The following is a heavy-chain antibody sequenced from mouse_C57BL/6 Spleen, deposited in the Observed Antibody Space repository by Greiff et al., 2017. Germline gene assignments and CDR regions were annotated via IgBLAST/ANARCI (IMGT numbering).Heavy chain of an antibody. V-gene: IGHV1-64*01. CDR3: ATKGTTVVLDY. CDR2: IHPNSGST. Sequence: VQLQQPGAELVKPGASVKLSCKASGYTFTSYWMHWVKQRPGQGLEWIGMIHPNSGSTNYNEKFKSKATLTVDKSSSTAYMQLSSLTSEDSAVYYCATKGTTVVLDYWGQGTSVTVSS. CDR1: GYTFTSYW. J-gene: IGHJ4*01. D-gene: IGHD1-1*01.